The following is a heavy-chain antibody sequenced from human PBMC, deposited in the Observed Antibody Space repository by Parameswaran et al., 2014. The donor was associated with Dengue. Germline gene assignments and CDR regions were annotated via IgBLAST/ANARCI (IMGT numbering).Heavy chain of an antibody. D-gene: IGHD3-22*01. Sequence: VRQMPGKGLEWMGGIIPIFGTANYAQKFQGRVTITADESTSTAYMELSSLRSEDTAVYYCAREGNYDSSGYGFDPWGQGTLVTVSS. CDR3: AREGNYDSSGYGFDP. J-gene: IGHJ5*02. CDR2: IIPIFGTA. V-gene: IGHV1-69*01.